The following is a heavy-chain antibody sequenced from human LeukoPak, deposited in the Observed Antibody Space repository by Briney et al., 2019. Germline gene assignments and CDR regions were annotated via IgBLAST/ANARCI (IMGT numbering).Heavy chain of an antibody. V-gene: IGHV3-48*03. CDR3: AVRDSSGYYYDY. Sequence: PGGSLRLSCAASGFTFSSYEMNWVRQAPGKGLEWVSYISSCGSTIYYADSVKGRFTISRDNAKNSLYLQMNSLRAEDTAVYYCAVRDSSGYYYDYWGQGTLVTVSS. D-gene: IGHD3-22*01. CDR2: ISSCGSTI. CDR1: GFTFSSYE. J-gene: IGHJ4*02.